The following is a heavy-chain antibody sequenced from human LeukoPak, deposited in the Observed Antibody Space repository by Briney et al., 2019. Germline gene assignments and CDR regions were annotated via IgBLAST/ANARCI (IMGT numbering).Heavy chain of an antibody. V-gene: IGHV4-61*02. CDR3: ARDSIYGYDY. Sequence: KPSQTLSLTCTVSGGSINSGNYYWSWIRQPAGKRLEWIGRIYASGSTDYNPSLKSRVTISVDTSRNQFSLRLSAVPAADTAVYYCARDSIYGYDYWGQGTLVTVSS. CDR2: IYASGST. D-gene: IGHD2/OR15-2a*01. CDR1: GGSINSGNYY. J-gene: IGHJ4*02.